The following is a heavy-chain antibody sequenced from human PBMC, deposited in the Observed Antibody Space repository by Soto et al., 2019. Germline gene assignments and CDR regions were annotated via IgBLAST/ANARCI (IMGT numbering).Heavy chain of an antibody. CDR3: ARDGDEWVDQAMVTEWYFDL. V-gene: IGHV1-46*01. Sequence: ASVKVSCKASGYTFTSYYMHWVRQAPGQGLEWMGIINPSGGSTSYAQKFQGRVTMTRDTSTSTVYMELSSLRSEDTAVYYCARDGDEWVDQAMVTEWYFDLWGRGTMVTVS. J-gene: IGHJ2*01. D-gene: IGHD5-18*01. CDR2: INPSGGST. CDR1: GYTFTSYY.